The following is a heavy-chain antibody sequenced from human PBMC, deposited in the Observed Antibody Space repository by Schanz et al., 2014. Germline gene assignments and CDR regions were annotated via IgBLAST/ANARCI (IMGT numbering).Heavy chain of an antibody. J-gene: IGHJ4*02. CDR2: INPSGGST. V-gene: IGHV1-46*03. CDR1: GYTFTSYY. CDR3: ARDGEAAASCDY. Sequence: QVQLVQSGAEVKKPGASVKVSCKASGYTFTSYYMHWVRQAPGQGLEWMGIINPSGGSTSYAQKFQGRVTMTRDTTTSTVYMELSSLRSEDTAVYYCARDGEAAASCDYWGQGTLVTVSS. D-gene: IGHD6-13*01.